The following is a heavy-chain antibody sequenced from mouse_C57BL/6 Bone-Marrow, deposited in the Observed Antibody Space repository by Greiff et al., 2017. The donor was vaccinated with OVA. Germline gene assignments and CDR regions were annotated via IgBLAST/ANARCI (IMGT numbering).Heavy chain of an antibody. CDR1: GFTFSDYG. CDR2: ISSGSSTI. D-gene: IGHD1-1*01. CDR3: ARGYYGSSYVPLFDY. Sequence: EVQVVESGGGLVKPGGSLKLSCAASGFTFSDYGMHWVRQAPEKGLEWVAYISSGSSTIYYADTVKGRFTISRDNAKNTLFLQMTSLRSEDTAMYYCARGYYGSSYVPLFDYWGQGTTLTVSS. J-gene: IGHJ2*01. V-gene: IGHV5-17*01.